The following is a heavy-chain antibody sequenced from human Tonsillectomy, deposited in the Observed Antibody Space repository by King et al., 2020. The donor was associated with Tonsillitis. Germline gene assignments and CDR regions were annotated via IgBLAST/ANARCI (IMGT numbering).Heavy chain of an antibody. D-gene: IGHD4-23*01. V-gene: IGHV3-30*03. CDR2: ISYDGDNK. Sequence: VQLVESGGGVVQPGRSLRLSCAAAGLTFSRYGMHWVRQAPGKGLEWVAVISYDGDNKYYADSVKGRFTISRDNSKNTLYLQMNSLRAEDTAVYYCATLDGGAENDAFDIWGQGTMVTVSS. CDR3: ATLDGGAENDAFDI. J-gene: IGHJ3*02. CDR1: GLTFSRYG.